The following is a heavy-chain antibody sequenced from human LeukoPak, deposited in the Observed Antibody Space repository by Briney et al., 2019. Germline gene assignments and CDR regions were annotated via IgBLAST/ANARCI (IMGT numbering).Heavy chain of an antibody. J-gene: IGHJ6*03. CDR3: AKDGRWVAVTYMDV. CDR2: ISGSGGST. D-gene: IGHD6-19*01. Sequence: PGGSLRLSCAASGFTFSSYGMSWVRQAPGKGLEWVSAISGSGGSTYYADSVKGRFTISRDNSKNTLYLQMNSLRAEDTAVYYCAKDGRWVAVTYMDVWGKGTTVTISS. CDR1: GFTFSSYG. V-gene: IGHV3-23*01.